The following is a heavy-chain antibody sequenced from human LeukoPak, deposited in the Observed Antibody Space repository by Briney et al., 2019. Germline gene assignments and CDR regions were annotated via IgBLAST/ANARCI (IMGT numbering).Heavy chain of an antibody. CDR1: GGSFSGYY. Sequence: SETQSLTCAVYGGSFSGYYWSWIRQPPGKGLEWIGEINHSGSTNYNPSLKILVNISVDTCKNQFSPKLSSVTAAETAVYSSARSTLRPYYYDSSGYFSALDIWGQGTMVTVSS. CDR3: ARSTLRPYYYDSSGYFSALDI. D-gene: IGHD3-22*01. CDR2: INHSGST. J-gene: IGHJ3*02. V-gene: IGHV4-34*01.